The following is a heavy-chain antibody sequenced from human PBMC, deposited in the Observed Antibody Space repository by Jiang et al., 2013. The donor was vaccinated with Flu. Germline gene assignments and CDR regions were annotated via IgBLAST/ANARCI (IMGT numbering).Heavy chain of an antibody. D-gene: IGHD3-3*01. J-gene: IGHJ4*02. CDR3: ARGPVGGFGVVDDY. V-gene: IGHV4-34*01. Sequence: LKSRVTISVDTSKNQFSLKLSSVTAADTAVYYCARGPVGGFGVVDDYWGQGTLVTVSS.